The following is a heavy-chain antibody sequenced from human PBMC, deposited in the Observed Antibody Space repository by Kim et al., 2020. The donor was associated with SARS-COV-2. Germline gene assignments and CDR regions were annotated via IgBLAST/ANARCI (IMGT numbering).Heavy chain of an antibody. CDR3: AKVGKPSGSHAGHFDF. CDR2: ISWNGGSI. Sequence: GGSLRLSCAASGFTFDDYAMNWVRQGPGKGLEWVSGISWNGGSIGYADSVKGRFTISRDNAKNSLYLEMNGLRGEDTALYYCAKVGKPSGSHAGHFDFWGQGTLVTVSS. J-gene: IGHJ4*02. V-gene: IGHV3-9*01. CDR1: GFTFDDYA. D-gene: IGHD5-12*01.